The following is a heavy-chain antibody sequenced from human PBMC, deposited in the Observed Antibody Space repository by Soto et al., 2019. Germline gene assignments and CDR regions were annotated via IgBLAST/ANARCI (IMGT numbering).Heavy chain of an antibody. Sequence: ASVKVSFKASGYTFTSYAMHWVRQAPGQRLEWMGWINAGNGNTKYSQKFQGRVTITRDTSTSTAYMELSSLRSDDTAVYYCARDRKLLWCGDSQDVLDNWFDPWGQATLVTVSS. D-gene: IGHD3-10*01. CDR1: GYTFTSYA. CDR2: INAGNGNT. J-gene: IGHJ5*02. CDR3: ARDRKLLWCGDSQDVLDNWFDP. V-gene: IGHV1-3*01.